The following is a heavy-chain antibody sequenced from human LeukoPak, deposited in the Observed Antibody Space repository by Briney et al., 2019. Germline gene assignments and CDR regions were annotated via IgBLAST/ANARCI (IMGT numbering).Heavy chain of an antibody. CDR3: AREVGPLDY. V-gene: IGHV3-48*01. D-gene: IGHD2-15*01. Sequence: PGGSLRLSCIASGFSFSNYDMNWVRQTPGKGLEWVSYISSSSGAIHYADSVEGRFTISRDNAKNSLYLQMNSLRAEDTAVYYCAREVGPLDYWGQGTLVTVSS. CDR2: ISSSSGAI. J-gene: IGHJ4*02. CDR1: GFSFSNYD.